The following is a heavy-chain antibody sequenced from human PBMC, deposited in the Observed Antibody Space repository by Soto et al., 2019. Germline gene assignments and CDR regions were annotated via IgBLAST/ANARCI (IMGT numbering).Heavy chain of an antibody. V-gene: IGHV3-15*01. J-gene: IGHJ6*03. D-gene: IGHD6-6*01. CDR2: IKSKTDGGTT. CDR3: ITGSTIAAQNYYFYMDV. Sequence: PGGSLRLSCAASGFTFSSAWMNWVRQAPGKGLEWVGRIKSKTDGGTTDYAAPVKGRFTISRDDSKNTLYLQMNSLKTEDTAVYYCITGSTIAAQNYYFYMDVWGKGTTVTVSS. CDR1: GFTFSSAW.